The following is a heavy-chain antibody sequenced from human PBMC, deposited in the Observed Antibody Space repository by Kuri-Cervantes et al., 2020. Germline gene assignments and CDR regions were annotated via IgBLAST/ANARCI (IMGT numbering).Heavy chain of an antibody. D-gene: IGHD2-8*01. CDR1: GFTVSSNY. V-gene: IGHV3-23*01. CDR3: AKNGRSYTPGY. CDR2: FSGSGDGT. J-gene: IGHJ4*02. Sequence: ETLSLTCAASGFTVSSNYMSWVRQAPGKGLEWVSTFSGSGDGTYYADSVQGRFTISRDNAKNTLYLQMNSLRAEDTAVYYCAKNGRSYTPGYWGQGTLITVSS.